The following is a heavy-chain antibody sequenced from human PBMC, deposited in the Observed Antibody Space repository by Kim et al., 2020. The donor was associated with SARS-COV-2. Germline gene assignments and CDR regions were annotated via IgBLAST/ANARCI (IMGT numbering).Heavy chain of an antibody. Sequence: SVKVSCKASGGTFSSYAISWVRQAPGQGLEWMGGIIPIFGTVNYAKKFQGRVTITADESTSTAYMELSSLRYEDTAVYYCARVDYYDSSGYSNDYWGQGTLVTVSS. D-gene: IGHD3-22*01. CDR2: IIPIFGTV. CDR1: GGTFSSYA. J-gene: IGHJ4*02. CDR3: ARVDYYDSSGYSNDY. V-gene: IGHV1-69*13.